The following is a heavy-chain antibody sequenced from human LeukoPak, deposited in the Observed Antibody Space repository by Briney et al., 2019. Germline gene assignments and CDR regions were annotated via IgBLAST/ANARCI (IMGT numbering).Heavy chain of an antibody. CDR3: AKVIALDTSMGIFDN. Sequence: GGSLRLSCAASGFTFNNYAMSWVRQAPGKGLEWVSAITGGGTTYHADSLRGRFSISRDNSKNTLYLQMNSLRAEDTAIYYCAKVIALDTSMGIFDNWGQGTLVTVSS. D-gene: IGHD5-18*01. V-gene: IGHV3-23*01. CDR1: GFTFNNYA. CDR2: ITGGGTT. J-gene: IGHJ4*02.